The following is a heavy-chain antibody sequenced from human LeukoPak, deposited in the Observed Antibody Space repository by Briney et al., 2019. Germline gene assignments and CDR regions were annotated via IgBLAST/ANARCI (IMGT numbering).Heavy chain of an antibody. CDR1: GGSFSGYY. D-gene: IGHD3-3*02. Sequence: SETLSLTCAVYGGSFSGYYWSWIRQPPGKGLEWIGEINHSGSTNYNPSLKSRVTISVDTSKNQFSLKLSSVTAADTAVYYCARGRWSARALGYYYGMDVWGQGTTVTVSS. V-gene: IGHV4-34*01. J-gene: IGHJ6*02. CDR3: ARGRWSARALGYYYGMDV. CDR2: INHSGST.